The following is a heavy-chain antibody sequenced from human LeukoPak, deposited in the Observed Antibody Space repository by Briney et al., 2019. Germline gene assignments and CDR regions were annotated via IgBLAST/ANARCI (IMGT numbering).Heavy chain of an antibody. CDR2: ISYDGSNK. Sequence: PGRSLRLSCAASGFTFSSYAMHWVRQAPGKGLEWVAVISYDGSNKYYAGSVKGRFTISRDNSKNTLYLQMNSLRAEDTAVYYCASDTGSGSPRTYGMDVWGQGTTVTVSS. CDR3: ASDTGSGSPRTYGMDV. J-gene: IGHJ6*02. V-gene: IGHV3-30-3*01. D-gene: IGHD3-10*01. CDR1: GFTFSSYA.